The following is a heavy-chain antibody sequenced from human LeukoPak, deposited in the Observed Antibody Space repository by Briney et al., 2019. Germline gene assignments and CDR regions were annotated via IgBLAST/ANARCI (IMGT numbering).Heavy chain of an antibody. CDR1: GYTFTSYG. V-gene: IGHV1-69*13. D-gene: IGHD3-22*01. CDR2: IIPIFGTA. J-gene: IGHJ4*02. CDR3: AINYYDSSGYFVDY. Sequence: ASVKVSCKASGYTFTSYGISWVRQAPGQGLEWMGGIIPIFGTANYAQKFQGRVTITADESTSTAYMELSSLRSEDTAVYYCAINYYDSSGYFVDYWGQGTLVTVSS.